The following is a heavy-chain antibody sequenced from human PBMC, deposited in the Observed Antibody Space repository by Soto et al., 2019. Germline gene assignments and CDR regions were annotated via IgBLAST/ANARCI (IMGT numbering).Heavy chain of an antibody. CDR3: ARDQLPITFGGVIAVPTSYYYYGMDV. J-gene: IGHJ6*02. D-gene: IGHD3-16*02. Sequence: GGSLRLSCAASGFTFSSYAMHWVRQAPGKGLEWVAVISYDGSNKYYADSVKGRFTISRDNSKNTLYLQMNSLRAEDTAVYYCARDQLPITFGGVIAVPTSYYYYGMDVWGQGTTVTVSS. CDR1: GFTFSSYA. V-gene: IGHV3-30-3*01. CDR2: ISYDGSNK.